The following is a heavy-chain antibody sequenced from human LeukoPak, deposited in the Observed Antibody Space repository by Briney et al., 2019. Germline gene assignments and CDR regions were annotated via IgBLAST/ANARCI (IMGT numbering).Heavy chain of an antibody. V-gene: IGHV1-8*01. D-gene: IGHD3-3*01. Sequence: ASVKVSCKASGYTFTSYDINWVRQATGQGLEWMGWMNPNSGNTGYAQKFQGRVTMTRNTSISTAYMELSSLRSEDTAVYYCARSGNYDFWSGYPTNWFDPWGQGTLVTVSS. CDR3: ARSGNYDFWSGYPTNWFDP. CDR2: MNPNSGNT. CDR1: GYTFTSYD. J-gene: IGHJ5*02.